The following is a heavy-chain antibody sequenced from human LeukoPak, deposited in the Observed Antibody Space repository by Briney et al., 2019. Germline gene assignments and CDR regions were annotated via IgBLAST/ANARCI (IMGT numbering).Heavy chain of an antibody. V-gene: IGHV3-48*01. D-gene: IGHD5-18*01. CDR2: IGNTGSTT. CDR1: GFTSSSHS. Sequence: GGSLRLSCAASGFTSSSHSMNWVRQAPGKGLEWISYIGNTGSTTYYADSVGGRFTISRDNAKNSLYLQMNSLRAEDTAVYYCARVGWIQLWPHFDYWGQGTLVTVSS. CDR3: ARVGWIQLWPHFDY. J-gene: IGHJ4*02.